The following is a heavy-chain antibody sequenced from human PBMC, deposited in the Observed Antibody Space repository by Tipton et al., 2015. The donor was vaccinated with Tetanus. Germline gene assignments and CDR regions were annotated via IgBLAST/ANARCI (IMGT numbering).Heavy chain of an antibody. CDR1: GFIFSSYT. CDR2: ISSTSTYI. V-gene: IGHV3-21*04. Sequence: AVSGFIFSSYTMNWVRQAPGKGLEWVASISSTSTYIYYADSLKGRFTISRDNAKNFLYLQMNSLRPEDTALYYCAKDSVAGGVANFDYWGQGTLVTVSS. J-gene: IGHJ4*02. CDR3: AKDSVAGGVANFDY. D-gene: IGHD2-15*01.